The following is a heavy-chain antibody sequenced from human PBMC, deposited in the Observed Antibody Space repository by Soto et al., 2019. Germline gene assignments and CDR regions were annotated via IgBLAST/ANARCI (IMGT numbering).Heavy chain of an antibody. J-gene: IGHJ4*02. D-gene: IGHD6-19*01. CDR2: ISGSGGST. Sequence: LILSCAASGFTFSSYAMSWVRQAPGKGLEWVSAISGSGGSTYYADSVKGRFTISRDNSKNTLYLQMNSLRAEDTAVYYCAKGSGYSSGWYYWGQGTLVTVSS. V-gene: IGHV3-23*01. CDR1: GFTFSSYA. CDR3: AKGSGYSSGWYY.